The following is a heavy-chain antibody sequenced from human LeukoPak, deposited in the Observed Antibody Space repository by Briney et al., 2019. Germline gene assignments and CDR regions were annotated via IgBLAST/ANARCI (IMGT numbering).Heavy chain of an antibody. J-gene: IGHJ3*01. D-gene: IGHD2-21*01. V-gene: IGHV3-21*01. Sequence: SGGSLRLSCAASGFSITGYDMHWVRQSPGKGLEWVSSISARSTYIYSGHSMKGRFTISRDNAKNSLYLQLNSLRPEDTAVYYCARLTAAFLVDAGGVFDVWGQGTVVTVSS. CDR3: ARLTAAFLVDAGGVFDV. CDR2: ISARSTYI. CDR1: GFSITGYD.